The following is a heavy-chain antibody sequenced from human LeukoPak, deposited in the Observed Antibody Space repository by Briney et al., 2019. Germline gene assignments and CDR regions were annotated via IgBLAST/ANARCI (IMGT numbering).Heavy chain of an antibody. J-gene: IGHJ4*02. Sequence: LVKVSCKASGGTFSSYAISWVRQAPGQGLEWMGGIIPIFGTANYAQKFQGRVTITADESTSTAYMELSSLRSEDTAVYYCARGVWYCSSTSCPSLDYWGQGTLVTVSS. D-gene: IGHD2-2*01. V-gene: IGHV1-69*13. CDR3: ARGVWYCSSTSCPSLDY. CDR2: IIPIFGTA. CDR1: GGTFSSYA.